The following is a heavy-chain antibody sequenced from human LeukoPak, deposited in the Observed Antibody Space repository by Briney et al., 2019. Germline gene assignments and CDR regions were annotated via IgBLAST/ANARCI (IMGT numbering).Heavy chain of an antibody. CDR2: ISAYNGNT. V-gene: IGHV1-18*01. J-gene: IGHJ4*02. CDR1: GYTFISYG. CDR3: ARLSGLGPDSPWELDR. D-gene: IGHD1-26*01. Sequence: ASVKVSCKASGYTFISYGISWVRQAPGQGLEWMGWISAYNGNTNYAQKVKGRVTMTTDTSTSTAYMELRSLRSDDTAVYYCARLSGLGPDSPWELDRWGQGTLVTVSS.